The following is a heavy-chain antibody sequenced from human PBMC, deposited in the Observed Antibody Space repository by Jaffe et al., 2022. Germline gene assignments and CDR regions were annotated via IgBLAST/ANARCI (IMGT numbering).Heavy chain of an antibody. Sequence: QVQLVQSGAEVKKPGASVKVSCKASGYTFTNYGISWLRQAPGQGLEWMGWISGYTGNTNYAQKIQGRVTMNTDTSTSTAYMELRSLRSDDTAVYYCARDDYDFWSGTVRAFDIWGQGTMVTVSS. CDR3: ARDDYDFWSGTVRAFDI. D-gene: IGHD3-3*01. J-gene: IGHJ3*02. CDR1: GYTFTNYG. CDR2: ISGYTGNT. V-gene: IGHV1-18*01.